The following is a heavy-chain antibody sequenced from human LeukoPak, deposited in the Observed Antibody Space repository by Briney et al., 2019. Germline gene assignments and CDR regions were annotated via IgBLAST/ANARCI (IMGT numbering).Heavy chain of an antibody. D-gene: IGHD6-6*01. CDR2: ISGSGGST. V-gene: IGHV3-23*01. CDR3: AKGPFGSSSFYFDY. J-gene: IGHJ4*02. Sequence: GGSLRLSCAASGFTFSSYAMTWVRQAPGKGLEWVSAISGSGGSTYYADSVKGRFTISRDNSKNTLYLQMNSLRAEDTAVYYCAKGPFGSSSFYFDYWGQGTLVTVSS. CDR1: GFTFSSYA.